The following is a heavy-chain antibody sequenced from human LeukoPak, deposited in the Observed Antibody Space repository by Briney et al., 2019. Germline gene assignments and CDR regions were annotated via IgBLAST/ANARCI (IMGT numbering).Heavy chain of an antibody. CDR1: GFTFSSYS. CDR3: ASSGSYYLEGNFDY. D-gene: IGHD1-26*01. Sequence: TGGSLRLSCAASGFTFSSYSMNWVRHAPGKGLVWVSRINSDGSSTSYADSVKGRFTISRDNAKNTLYLQMNSLRAEDTAVYYCASSGSYYLEGNFDYWGQGTLVTVSS. J-gene: IGHJ4*02. CDR2: INSDGSST. V-gene: IGHV3-74*01.